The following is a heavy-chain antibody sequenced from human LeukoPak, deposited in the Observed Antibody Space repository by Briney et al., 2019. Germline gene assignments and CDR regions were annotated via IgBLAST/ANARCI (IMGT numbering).Heavy chain of an antibody. CDR3: ARDDGILTGYAFDY. J-gene: IGHJ4*02. V-gene: IGHV3-21*01. CDR1: GFTFSSYA. CDR2: ISSSSSYI. D-gene: IGHD3-9*01. Sequence: KPGGSLRLSCAASGFTFSSYAMSWVRQAPGKGLEWVSSISSSSSYIYYADSVKGRFTISRDNAKSSLYLQMNSLRAEDTAVYYCARDDGILTGYAFDYWGQGTLVTVSS.